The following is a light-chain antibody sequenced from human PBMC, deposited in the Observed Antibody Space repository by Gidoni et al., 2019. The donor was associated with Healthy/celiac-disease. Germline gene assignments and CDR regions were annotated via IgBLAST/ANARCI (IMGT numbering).Light chain of an antibody. CDR1: QGISSY. Sequence: IQLTQSPSSLSASVGDRVTITCRASQGISSYLAWYQQKPGKAPQLLIYAASTLQSGVPSRFSGSGSGTDFTLTISSLQPEDFATYYCQQLNSYPRLTFGGGTKVEIK. V-gene: IGKV1-9*01. CDR3: QQLNSYPRLT. CDR2: AAS. J-gene: IGKJ4*01.